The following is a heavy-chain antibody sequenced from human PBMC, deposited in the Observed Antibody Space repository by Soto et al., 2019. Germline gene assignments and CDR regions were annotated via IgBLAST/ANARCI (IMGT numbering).Heavy chain of an antibody. D-gene: IGHD2-21*01. J-gene: IGHJ6*02. CDR2: IIPYNDNT. CDR3: ARKPYSHYYGMDV. Sequence: ASVKVSCKASGYIFSDYGINWVRLAPGQGLEWMGWIIPYNDNTKYAENFQGRVTLTTDTSTNTVYMELRSLTPDDTGVYFCARKPYSHYYGMDVWGQGTSVTVS. CDR1: GYIFSDYG. V-gene: IGHV1-18*01.